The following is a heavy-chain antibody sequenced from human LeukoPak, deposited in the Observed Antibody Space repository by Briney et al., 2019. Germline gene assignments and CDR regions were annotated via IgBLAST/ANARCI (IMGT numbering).Heavy chain of an antibody. CDR3: ARHFDY. CDR2: IYYSGRT. V-gene: IGHV4-59*08. CDR1: GGSISSYY. Sequence: SETLSLTCTVSGGSISSYYWSWIRQPPGKGLEWIGYIYYSGRTNYNPSLKSRVTISVDTSKKQFSLRLISVTAADTAMYYCARHFDYWGQGTLVTVSS. J-gene: IGHJ4*02.